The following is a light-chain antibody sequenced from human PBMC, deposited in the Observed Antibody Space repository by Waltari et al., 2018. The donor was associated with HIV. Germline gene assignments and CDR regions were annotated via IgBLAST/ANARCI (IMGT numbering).Light chain of an antibody. Sequence: QSALTQPASVSGSPGQSITISCTGTSSNVGSDDLVSWYQQHPGEAPKLIIYEVTKRPSGVSNRFSGSKSGNTASLTISGLQAEDEADYYCQSYDSSLSGWVFGGGTKLTVL. CDR1: SSNVGSDDL. CDR2: EVT. J-gene: IGLJ3*02. CDR3: QSYDSSLSGWV. V-gene: IGLV2-23*02.